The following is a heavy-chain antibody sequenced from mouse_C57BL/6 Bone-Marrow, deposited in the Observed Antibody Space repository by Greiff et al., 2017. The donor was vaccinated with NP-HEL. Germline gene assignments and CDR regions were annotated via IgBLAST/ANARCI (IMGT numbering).Heavy chain of an antibody. D-gene: IGHD4-1*01. V-gene: IGHV3-6*01. CDR2: ISYDGSN. CDR1: GYSITSGYY. Sequence: EVQLQESGPGLVKPSQSLSLTCSVTGYSITSGYYWNWIRQFPGNKLEWMGYISYDGSNNYNPSLKNRISITRDTSKNQFFLKLNSVTTEDTATYHCARGWDDPYFDYWGQGTTLTVSS. J-gene: IGHJ2*01. CDR3: ARGWDDPYFDY.